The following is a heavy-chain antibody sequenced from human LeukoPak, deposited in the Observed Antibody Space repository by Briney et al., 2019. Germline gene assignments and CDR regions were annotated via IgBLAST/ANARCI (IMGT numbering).Heavy chain of an antibody. CDR1: GLTFSSYA. Sequence: GGSLRLSCAASGLTFSSYAMSWVRQAPGKGLEWVSAISSSGISTYYADSVKGRFTISRDNSKNTLYLQMSSLRAGDTAVVYCAKVRGGYAFDIWGQGTMVTVSS. J-gene: IGHJ3*02. CDR3: AKVRGGYAFDI. CDR2: ISSSGIST. D-gene: IGHD3-16*01. V-gene: IGHV3-23*01.